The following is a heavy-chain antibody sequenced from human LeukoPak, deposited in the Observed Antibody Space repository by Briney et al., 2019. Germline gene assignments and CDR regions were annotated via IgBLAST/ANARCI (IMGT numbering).Heavy chain of an antibody. D-gene: IGHD2-15*01. CDR1: GYSISSGYY. Sequence: SETLSLTCTVSGYSISSGYYWGWIRQPPGKGLEWIGSIYHSGSTYYNPSLKSRVTILVDTFKNQFSLKLSSVTAADTAVYYCARVGLWGFDRWGQGTLVTVS. CDR2: IYHSGST. CDR3: ARVGLWGFDR. V-gene: IGHV4-38-2*02. J-gene: IGHJ5*02.